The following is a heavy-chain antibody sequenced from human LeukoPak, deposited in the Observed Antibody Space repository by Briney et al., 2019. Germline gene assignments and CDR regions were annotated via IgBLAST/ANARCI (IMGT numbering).Heavy chain of an antibody. D-gene: IGHD6-13*01. Sequence: GASVKVSCKASGYTFTSYDINWVRQATGQGLEWMGWMNPNSGNTGYAQKFQGRVTMTRNTSISTAYMELSSLRSEDTAVYYCARGGSSWYYYYYMDVWGKGTTVTVPS. CDR1: GYTFTSYD. CDR3: ARGGSSWYYYYYMDV. CDR2: MNPNSGNT. V-gene: IGHV1-8*01. J-gene: IGHJ6*03.